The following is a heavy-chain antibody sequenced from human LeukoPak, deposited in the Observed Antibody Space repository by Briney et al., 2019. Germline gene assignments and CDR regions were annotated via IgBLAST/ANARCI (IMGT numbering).Heavy chain of an antibody. Sequence: GRSLRLSCAASGFTFSSYTMSWVRQAPGKGLEWVSSISVSSTYTFYADSVMGRFTISRDNAKNSLYLHMSSLRAEDTAVYYCARVRDLYRDYWGQGILVTVSS. CDR1: GFTFSSYT. D-gene: IGHD5-12*01. J-gene: IGHJ4*02. CDR2: ISVSSTYT. CDR3: ARVRDLYRDY. V-gene: IGHV3-21*01.